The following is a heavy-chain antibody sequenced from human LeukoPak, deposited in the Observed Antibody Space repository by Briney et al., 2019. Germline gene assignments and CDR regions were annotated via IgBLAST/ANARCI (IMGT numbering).Heavy chain of an antibody. J-gene: IGHJ3*02. CDR3: ARRPIVVPPSGGAFDI. Sequence: GASVKVSCKASGYTFTSYAMHWVRQAPGQRLEWMGWINAGNGNTKYSQKFQGRVTITRDTSASTAYMELSSLRSEDTAVYYCARRPIVVPPSGGAFDIWGQGTMVTVSS. CDR1: GYTFTSYA. CDR2: INAGNGNT. D-gene: IGHD2-2*01. V-gene: IGHV1-3*01.